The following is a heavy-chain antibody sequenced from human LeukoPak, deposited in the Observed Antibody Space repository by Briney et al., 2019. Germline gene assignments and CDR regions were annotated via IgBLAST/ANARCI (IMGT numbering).Heavy chain of an antibody. V-gene: IGHV3-66*01. Sequence: PGGSLRLSCAASGFTVSSNYMSWVRQAPGKGLEWVSIIYSGGSTYYADSVKGRFTISRDNSKNTLYLQMDSLRSDDTAVYYCAKSSAGITWFDPWGQGTLVTVSS. CDR1: GFTVSSNY. D-gene: IGHD1-1*01. CDR3: AKSSAGITWFDP. J-gene: IGHJ5*02. CDR2: IYSGGST.